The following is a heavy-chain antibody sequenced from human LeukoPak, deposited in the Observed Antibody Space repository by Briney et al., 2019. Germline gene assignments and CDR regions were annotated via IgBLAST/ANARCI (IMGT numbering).Heavy chain of an antibody. CDR2: IYYSGST. Sequence: PSETLSLTCTVSGGSISSSSYYWGWLRQPPGKGLEWIGSIYYSGSTYDNPSLKSRVTISVETSKKQFSLKLSSVTAADTAVYYCARRHYYDSSGYPVFDYWGQGTLVTVSS. CDR3: ARRHYYDSSGYPVFDY. V-gene: IGHV4-39*07. D-gene: IGHD3-22*01. CDR1: GGSISSSSYY. J-gene: IGHJ4*02.